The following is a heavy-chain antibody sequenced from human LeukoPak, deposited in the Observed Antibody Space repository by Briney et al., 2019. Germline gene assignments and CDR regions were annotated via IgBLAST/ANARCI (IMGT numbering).Heavy chain of an antibody. CDR1: GYTFTADN. CDR3: ARVPLFEH. CDR2: INPNSGGT. V-gene: IGHV1-2*02. J-gene: IGHJ4*02. Sequence: ASVRGSCAASGYTFTADNIYWVRQAPGQGLEWMGWINPNSGGTNSAQKYQGRVTMTRDTSISTAYMELSRLRSDDTAVYYCARVPLFEHWGQGDLVTVSS.